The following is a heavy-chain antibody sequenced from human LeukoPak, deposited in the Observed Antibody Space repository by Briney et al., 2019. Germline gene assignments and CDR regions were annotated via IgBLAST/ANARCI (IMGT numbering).Heavy chain of an antibody. V-gene: IGHV1-69*01. CDR3: ARDQGDYVWGSYRPFDY. Sequence: SVKVSCKASGGTFSSYAISWVRQAPGQGLEWRGGIIPIFGTANYAQKFQGRVTITADESTSTAYMELSSLRSEDTAVYYCARDQGDYVWGSYRPFDYWGQGTLVTVSS. CDR1: GGTFSSYA. J-gene: IGHJ4*02. D-gene: IGHD3-16*02. CDR2: IIPIFGTA.